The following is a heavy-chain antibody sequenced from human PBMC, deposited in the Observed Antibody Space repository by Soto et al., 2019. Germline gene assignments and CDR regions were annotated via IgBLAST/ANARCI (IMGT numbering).Heavy chain of an antibody. CDR2: ISAYNGNT. V-gene: IGHV1-18*01. CDR1: GYTFTSYG. Sequence: QVQLVQSGAEVKKPGASVKVSCKASGYTFTSYGISWVRQAPGQGLEWMGWISAYNGNTKYPQKLQGRDTMTTATSTSKAYRDLRGLGSGDRAGFYCASTYTPFAYGGQGTLVTFSS. CDR3: ASTYTPFAY. J-gene: IGHJ4*02. D-gene: IGHD2-2*02.